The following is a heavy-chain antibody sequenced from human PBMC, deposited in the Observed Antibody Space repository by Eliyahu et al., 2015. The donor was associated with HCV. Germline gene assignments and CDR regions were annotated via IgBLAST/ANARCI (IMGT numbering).Heavy chain of an antibody. CDR1: GLTFSAYA. Sequence: QVQLVESGGGVVQPGGSLRLSCAASGLTFSAYAMHWVRQAPGKGLEWVAFTRNDESYKNYADSVKGRFTISRDNYKNMLFLQMNNVRPEDTALYYCAKDFSSSWFGLNFFDHWGQGIQVTVSS. CDR2: TRNDESYK. J-gene: IGHJ4*02. CDR3: AKDFSSSWFGLNFFDH. D-gene: IGHD6-13*01. V-gene: IGHV3-30*02.